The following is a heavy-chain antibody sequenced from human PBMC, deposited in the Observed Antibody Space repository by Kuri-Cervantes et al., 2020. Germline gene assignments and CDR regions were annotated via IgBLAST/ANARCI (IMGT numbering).Heavy chain of an antibody. D-gene: IGHD6-13*01. J-gene: IGHJ4*02. CDR2: IYSGGST. V-gene: IGHV3-53*01. CDR1: GFTVSSNY. Sequence: GESLKISCAASGFTVSSNYMSWVRQAPGKGLEWVSVIYSGGSTYYADSVKGRFTISRDNSKNTLYLQMNSLRDEDTAVYYCARVQQLVRRNYFDYWGQGTLVTVSS. CDR3: ARVQQLVRRNYFDY.